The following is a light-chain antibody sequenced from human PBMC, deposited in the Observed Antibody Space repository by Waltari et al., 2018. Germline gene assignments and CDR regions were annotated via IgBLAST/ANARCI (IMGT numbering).Light chain of an antibody. CDR2: ATS. Sequence: DIQMTQSPSSLSASVGDRVTITCRASQNINNYLNWYHQTPGKAPKLLMYATSNLQSGVPSRFSSSGSGTDFTLTISSLQPEDFATYYCQQSYAIPLTFGGGTKVEI. J-gene: IGKJ4*01. CDR1: QNINNY. V-gene: IGKV1-39*01. CDR3: QQSYAIPLT.